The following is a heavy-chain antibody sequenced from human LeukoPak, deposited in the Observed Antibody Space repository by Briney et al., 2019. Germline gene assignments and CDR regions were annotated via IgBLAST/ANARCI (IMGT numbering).Heavy chain of an antibody. CDR1: GYTFTGYY. D-gene: IGHD2-2*02. J-gene: IGHJ5*02. CDR3: AREGPHCSSTSCYTEWFDP. Sequence: ASVKVTCKASGYTFTGYYMHWVRQAPGQGLEWMGWINPNSGGTNYAQKFQGRVTMTRDTSISTAYMELSRLRSDDTAVYYCAREGPHCSSTSCYTEWFDPWGQGTLVTVSS. CDR2: INPNSGGT. V-gene: IGHV1-2*02.